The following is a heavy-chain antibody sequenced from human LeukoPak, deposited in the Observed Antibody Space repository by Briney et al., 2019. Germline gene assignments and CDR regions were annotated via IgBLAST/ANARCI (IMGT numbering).Heavy chain of an antibody. V-gene: IGHV4-31*03. CDR2: IYYSGST. J-gene: IGHJ6*02. CDR1: GGSISSGGYY. CDR3: ARVLSGSRGRNGGMDV. D-gene: IGHD1-26*01. Sequence: SQTLSLTCTVSGGSISSGGYYWSWIRQHPGKGLEWIGYIYYSGSTNYNPSLKSRITISVDTSKNQFSLKLSSVTAADTAVYFCARVLSGSRGRNGGMDVWGQGTTVTVSS.